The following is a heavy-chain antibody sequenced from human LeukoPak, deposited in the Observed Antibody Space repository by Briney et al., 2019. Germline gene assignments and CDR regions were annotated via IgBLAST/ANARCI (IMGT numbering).Heavy chain of an antibody. Sequence: SETLSLTCTVSGGSISSYYWSWIRQPPGEGLEWIGYTYYSGSTNYNPSLKSRVTISVDTSKNQFSLKLSSVTAADTAVYYCARGGYSYGSYYFDYWGQGTLVTVSS. CDR1: GGSISSYY. V-gene: IGHV4-59*01. D-gene: IGHD5-18*01. J-gene: IGHJ4*02. CDR3: ARGGYSYGSYYFDY. CDR2: TYYSGST.